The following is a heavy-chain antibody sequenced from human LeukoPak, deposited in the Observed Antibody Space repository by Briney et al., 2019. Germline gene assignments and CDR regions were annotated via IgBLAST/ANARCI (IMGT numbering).Heavy chain of an antibody. Sequence: PGGTLRLSCAASGFTFSSYEMNWVRQAPGKGLEWVSYISSSGSTIYYADSVKGRFTISRDNAKNSLYLQMNSLRAEDTAVYYCARANGEYDYWGQGTLVTVSS. J-gene: IGHJ4*02. CDR1: GFTFSSYE. D-gene: IGHD4-17*01. CDR3: ARANGEYDY. CDR2: ISSSGSTI. V-gene: IGHV3-48*03.